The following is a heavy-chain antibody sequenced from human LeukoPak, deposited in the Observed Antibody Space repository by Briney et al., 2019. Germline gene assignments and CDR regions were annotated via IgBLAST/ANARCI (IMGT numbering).Heavy chain of an antibody. CDR2: IYWDDDK. CDR1: GGSISSGDYY. CDR3: AHRPDDWYYGSGSYYGGWFDP. J-gene: IGHJ5*02. Sequence: TLSLTCTVSGGSISSGDYYWSWIRQPPGKALEWLALIYWDDDKRYSPSLKSRLTITKDTSKNQVVLTMTNMDPVDTATYYCAHRPDDWYYGSGSYYGGWFDPWGQGTLVTVSS. V-gene: IGHV2-5*08. D-gene: IGHD3-10*01.